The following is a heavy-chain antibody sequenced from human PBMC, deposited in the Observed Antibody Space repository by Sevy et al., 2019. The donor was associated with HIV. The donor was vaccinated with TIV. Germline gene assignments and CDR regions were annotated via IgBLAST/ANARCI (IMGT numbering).Heavy chain of an antibody. CDR1: GYTFTGYS. CDR3: ARDVGYSLEDCLGY. Sequence: ASVKVSCKTSGYTFTGYSVHWVRQAPGQGLEWMGRIDPKSGDTNYGQKFQGRVTMTRDTSMNSAYLELSSLRSGDTAVYYCARDVGYSLEDCLGYWGQGTQVTVSS. D-gene: IGHD5-12*01. V-gene: IGHV1-2*02. J-gene: IGHJ4*02. CDR2: IDPKSGDT.